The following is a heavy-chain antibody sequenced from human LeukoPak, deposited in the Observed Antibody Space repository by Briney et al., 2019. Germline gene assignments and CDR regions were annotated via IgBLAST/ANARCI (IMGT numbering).Heavy chain of an antibody. CDR2: ISSSGSTI. CDR3: ARVAEYQQLFYYYYYMDV. J-gene: IGHJ6*03. Sequence: GGPLRLSCAASGFTFSDHYMSWIRQAPGKGLEWVSYISSSGSTIYYADSVKGQFTISRDNAKNSLYLQMNSLRAEDTAVYYCARVAEYQQLFYYYYYMDVWGKGTTVTVSS. D-gene: IGHD6-13*01. CDR1: GFTFSDHY. V-gene: IGHV3-11*01.